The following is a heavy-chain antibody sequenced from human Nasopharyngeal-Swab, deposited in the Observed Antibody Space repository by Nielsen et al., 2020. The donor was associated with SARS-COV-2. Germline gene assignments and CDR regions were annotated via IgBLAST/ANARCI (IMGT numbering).Heavy chain of an antibody. Sequence: GESLKISCAASGFTFSSYAMHWVRQAPGKGLEWVAVISYDGSNKYYADSVKGRFTNSRDNSKNTLYLQMNSLRAEDTAVYYCALDPRSGGYWGQGTLVTVSS. CDR2: ISYDGSNK. CDR3: ALDPRSGGY. V-gene: IGHV3-30*04. D-gene: IGHD6-25*01. CDR1: GFTFSSYA. J-gene: IGHJ4*02.